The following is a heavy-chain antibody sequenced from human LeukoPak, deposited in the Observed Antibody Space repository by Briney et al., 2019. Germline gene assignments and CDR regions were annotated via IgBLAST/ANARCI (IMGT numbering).Heavy chain of an antibody. V-gene: IGHV4-34*01. J-gene: IGHJ4*02. Sequence: PSETLSLTXAVYGGSFSGYYWSWIRQPPGKGLEWIGEINHSGSTNYNPSLKSRVTISVDTSKNQFSLKLSSVTAADTAVYYCARGSGGYNSWWGSWGQGTLVTVSS. CDR3: ARGSGGYNSWWGS. CDR1: GGSFSGYY. CDR2: INHSGST. D-gene: IGHD5-24*01.